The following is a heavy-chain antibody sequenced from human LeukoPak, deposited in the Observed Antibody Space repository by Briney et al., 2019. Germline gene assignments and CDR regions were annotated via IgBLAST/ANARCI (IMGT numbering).Heavy chain of an antibody. CDR2: ISGSGGST. CDR3: AKNRYYYDSSGYYYVS. J-gene: IGHJ3*01. D-gene: IGHD3-22*01. CDR1: GFTFSSYA. Sequence: GGSLRLSCAASGFTFSSYAMSWVRQAPGKGLGWVSAISGSGGSTYYADSVKGRFTISRDNSKNTLYLQMNSLRAEDTAVYYCAKNRYYYDSSGYYYVSWGQGTMVTVSS. V-gene: IGHV3-23*01.